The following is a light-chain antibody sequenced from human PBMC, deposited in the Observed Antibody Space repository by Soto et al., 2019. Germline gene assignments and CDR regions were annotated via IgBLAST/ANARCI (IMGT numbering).Light chain of an antibody. CDR3: QSYDSSLSVYV. Sequence: QLVLTQPPSVSGAPGQRVTISCTGSSSNIGAGYHVHWYQQLPGTAPRLLIYFNSNRPSGVPDRFSGSKSGTSASLAITGLQAEDEADYYCQSYDSSLSVYVFGTGTKLTVL. CDR2: FNS. CDR1: SSNIGAGYH. J-gene: IGLJ1*01. V-gene: IGLV1-40*01.